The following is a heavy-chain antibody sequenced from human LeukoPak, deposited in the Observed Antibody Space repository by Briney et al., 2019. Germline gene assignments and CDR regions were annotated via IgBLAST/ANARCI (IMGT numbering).Heavy chain of an antibody. Sequence: ASVKVSCKVSGYTLTELSMHWGRHAPGKGLEWMGGFDPEDGETIYAQKFQGRVTMTEDTSTDTAYMELSSLRSEDTAVYYCATLVVVGLKDDYWGQGTLVTVSS. J-gene: IGHJ4*02. CDR1: GYTLTELS. CDR2: FDPEDGET. D-gene: IGHD2-15*01. CDR3: ATLVVVGLKDDY. V-gene: IGHV1-24*01.